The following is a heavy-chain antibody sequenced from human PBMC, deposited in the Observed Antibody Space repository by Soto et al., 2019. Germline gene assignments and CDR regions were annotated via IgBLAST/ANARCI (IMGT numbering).Heavy chain of an antibody. D-gene: IGHD3-16*01. V-gene: IGHV3-11*06. CDR2: ISSYSVYT. CDR1: GYTITDHY. J-gene: IGHJ4*02. CDR3: ATNIRLDF. Sequence: GSLRLACADSGYTITDHYMTWIRQVPGKGLEWVSYISSYSVYTNYADSVRGRFTISRDNDKNSLYLELSSLRAEDTAVYHCATNIRLDFWGQGTQVTVSS.